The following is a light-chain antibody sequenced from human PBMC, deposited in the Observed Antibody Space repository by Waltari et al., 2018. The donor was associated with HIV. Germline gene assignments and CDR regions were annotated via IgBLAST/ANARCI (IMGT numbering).Light chain of an antibody. Sequence: QSVLTQPPSASGTAGQRVTISCSGSRSNIGSNFVFWYQQVPGSAPKLLIYKNNQRFSGVPGRFSGSKSGTSASLAISGLRSEDEAAYYCAAWDDNLVGHVVFGGGTNLTV. V-gene: IGLV1-47*01. CDR1: RSNIGSNF. J-gene: IGLJ2*01. CDR3: AAWDDNLVGHVV. CDR2: KNN.